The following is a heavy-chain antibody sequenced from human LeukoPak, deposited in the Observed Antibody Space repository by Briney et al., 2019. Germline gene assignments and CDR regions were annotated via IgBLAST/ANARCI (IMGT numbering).Heavy chain of an antibody. CDR2: INSDGSST. V-gene: IGHV3-74*01. Sequence: PGGSLRLSCAASGFTFSSYSMNWVRQAPGKGLVWVSRINSDGSSTTYADSVKGRFTISRDNAKNSLYLQMNSLRAEDTAVYYCARSGLLWFGEFSDYWGQGTLVTVSS. CDR1: GFTFSSYS. D-gene: IGHD3-10*01. J-gene: IGHJ4*02. CDR3: ARSGLLWFGEFSDY.